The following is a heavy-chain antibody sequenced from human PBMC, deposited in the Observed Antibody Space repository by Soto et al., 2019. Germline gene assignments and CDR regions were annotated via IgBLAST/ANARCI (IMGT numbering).Heavy chain of an antibody. Sequence: VAVGWIRRSEGKALEWLALIYWNDDKAYSQSLKSRLTITKDTSKNQVVLTMTNMDPGDTATSSCEYRLRYSHGGAGSHYWRQGPHVTVTS. D-gene: IGHD5-18*01. CDR2: IYWNDDK. CDR1: VA. J-gene: IGHJ4*02. V-gene: IGHV2-5*01. CDR3: EYRLRYSHGGAGSHY.